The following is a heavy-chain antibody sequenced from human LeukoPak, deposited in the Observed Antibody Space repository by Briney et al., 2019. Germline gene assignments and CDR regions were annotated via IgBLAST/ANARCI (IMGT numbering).Heavy chain of an antibody. CDR1: GYSISSGYY. CDR2: IYHSGST. J-gene: IGHJ4*02. Sequence: SEILSLTCAVSGYSISSGYYWGWIRQPPGQGLEWIGSIYHSGSTYYNPSLKSRVTISVDTSKNQFSLKLSSVTAADTAVYYCARAGWENDYWGQGTLVTVSS. V-gene: IGHV4-38-2*01. D-gene: IGHD6-19*01. CDR3: ARAGWENDY.